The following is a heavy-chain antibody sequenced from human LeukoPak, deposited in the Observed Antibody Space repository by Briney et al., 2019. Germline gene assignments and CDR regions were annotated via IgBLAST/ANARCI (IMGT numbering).Heavy chain of an antibody. V-gene: IGHV1-2*02. Sequence: GASVKVSCKASEYTFTDYNLHRVRQAPGGGVERKGWINPKSGGTKFAQKHQGGVTMTADTSIDTAYLELSNLKSDDTAIYYCARSSSGWPLYFDCWGQGTLVTVSS. CDR2: INPKSGGT. CDR1: EYTFTDYN. D-gene: IGHD6-19*01. J-gene: IGHJ4*02. CDR3: ARSSSGWPLYFDC.